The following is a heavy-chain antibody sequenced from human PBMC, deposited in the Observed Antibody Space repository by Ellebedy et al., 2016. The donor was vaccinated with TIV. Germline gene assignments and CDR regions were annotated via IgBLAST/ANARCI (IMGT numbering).Heavy chain of an antibody. CDR3: AKDLGIERQWGFDY. D-gene: IGHD1-26*01. CDR1: GFSVSSNY. Sequence: PGGSLRLSCEASGFSVSSNYMTWVRQAPGKGLEWVSVIYSANKTHYADSVEGRFTISRDNSNNTLWLQMSGLRAEDTARYFCAKDLGIERQWGFDYWGQGTLVTVSS. J-gene: IGHJ4*02. V-gene: IGHV3-53*01. CDR2: IYSANKT.